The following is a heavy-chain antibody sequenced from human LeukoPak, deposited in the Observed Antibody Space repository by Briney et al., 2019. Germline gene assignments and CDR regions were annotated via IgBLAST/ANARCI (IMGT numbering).Heavy chain of an antibody. D-gene: IGHD2-2*02. Sequence: GGSLRLSCAASGFTFSSYSMNWVHQAPGKGLEWVSYISSSSSTIYYADSVKGRFTISRDNAKNSLYLQMNGLRAEDTAVYYCAREVGGYCSSTSCYMGDTNWFDSWGQGTLVTVSS. J-gene: IGHJ5*01. V-gene: IGHV3-48*01. CDR2: ISSSSSTI. CDR1: GFTFSSYS. CDR3: AREVGGYCSSTSCYMGDTNWFDS.